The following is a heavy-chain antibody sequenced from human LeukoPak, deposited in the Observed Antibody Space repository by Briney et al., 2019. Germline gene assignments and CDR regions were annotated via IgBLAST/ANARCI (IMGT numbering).Heavy chain of an antibody. CDR2: IFYNEGT. Sequence: ASETLSLTCTVSSVSFRTYYWSWIRQPPGKGLEWIGYIFYNEGTSYNPSLKSRVTISVDTSNNQLSLKVNSVTAADTAMYYCVKSNSRYQPWTLDIWGRGTMVTVSS. CDR3: VKSNSRYQPWTLDI. V-gene: IGHV4-59*01. J-gene: IGHJ3*02. CDR1: SVSFRTYY. D-gene: IGHD2-2*01.